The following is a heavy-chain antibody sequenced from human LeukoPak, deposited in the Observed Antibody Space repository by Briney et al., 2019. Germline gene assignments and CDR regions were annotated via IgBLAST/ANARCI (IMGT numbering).Heavy chain of an antibody. Sequence: ASVKVSCKASGGTSSSYTISWVRQAPGQGLEWMGRIIPILGIANYAQKFQGRVTITADKSTSTAYMELSSLRSEDTAVYYCARGGYYDSSGYLDAFDIWGQGTMVTVSS. V-gene: IGHV1-69*02. CDR2: IIPILGIA. D-gene: IGHD3-22*01. CDR1: GGTSSSYT. J-gene: IGHJ3*02. CDR3: ARGGYYDSSGYLDAFDI.